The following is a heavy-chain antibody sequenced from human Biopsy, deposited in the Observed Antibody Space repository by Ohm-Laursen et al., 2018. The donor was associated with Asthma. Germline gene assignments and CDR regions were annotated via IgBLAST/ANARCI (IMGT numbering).Heavy chain of an antibody. Sequence: SLRLSCAASGTHFGSYNMHWARQAPGKGLEWVAVITFDGSTQHYGDSVKGRFTISRDNSKNMLFLQMNGLRAEDTAVYYCSRDTQGYYFDIWGQGTQVTVSS. CDR1: GTHFGSYN. CDR2: ITFDGSTQ. CDR3: SRDTQGYYFDI. J-gene: IGHJ4*02. V-gene: IGHV3-30-3*01.